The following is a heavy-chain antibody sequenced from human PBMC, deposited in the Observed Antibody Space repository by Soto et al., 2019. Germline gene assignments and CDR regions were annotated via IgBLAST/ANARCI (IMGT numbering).Heavy chain of an antibody. CDR2: ILYDGSYK. D-gene: IGHD1-1*01. J-gene: IGHJ4*02. V-gene: IGHV3-30*18. Sequence: QVQLVESGGGVVQPGRSLRLSCVASGFTFSDYGMQWVRQAPGKGLEWVAIILYDGSYKYYADSVKGRFTISRDNSKNTLYLEMNNLRADDSSLYYCAKHSYNSAIDYWGQGTLVTVSS. CDR3: AKHSYNSAIDY. CDR1: GFTFSDYG.